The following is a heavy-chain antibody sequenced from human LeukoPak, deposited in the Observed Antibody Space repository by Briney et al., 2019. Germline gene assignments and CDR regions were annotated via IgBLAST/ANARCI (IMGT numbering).Heavy chain of an antibody. V-gene: IGHV3-21*01. CDR1: GFTFSSYG. CDR2: ISSISSSYI. J-gene: IGHJ6*03. D-gene: IGHD5-12*01. CDR3: AREHSGYDFPGRDYYYMDV. Sequence: GGSLRLSCAASGFTFSSYGMRWVRQAPGKGLEWVSSISSISSSYIYYADSVKGRFTISRDNARNSLYLQMNSLRAEDTAVYYCAREHSGYDFPGRDYYYMDVWGKGTTVTVSS.